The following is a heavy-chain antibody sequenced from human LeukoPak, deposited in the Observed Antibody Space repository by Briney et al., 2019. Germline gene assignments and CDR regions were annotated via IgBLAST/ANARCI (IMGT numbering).Heavy chain of an antibody. J-gene: IGHJ4*02. V-gene: IGHV4-61*02. Sequence: SETLSLTCTVSGGSTSSSSYYWSWIRQPAGKGLEWIGRIYTSGSTNYNPSLKSRVTISVDTSKNQFSLKLSSVTAADTAVYYCARGHPSGYYYGSGSYYRHPFDYWGQGTLVTVSS. CDR1: GGSTSSSSYY. D-gene: IGHD3-10*01. CDR3: ARGHPSGYYYGSGSYYRHPFDY. CDR2: IYTSGST.